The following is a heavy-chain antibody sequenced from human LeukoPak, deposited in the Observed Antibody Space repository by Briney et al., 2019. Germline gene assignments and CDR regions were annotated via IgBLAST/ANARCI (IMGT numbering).Heavy chain of an antibody. CDR1: GGSIRSGGYY. CDR2: ISYSGST. CDR3: ARQGRYFDY. V-gene: IGHV4-61*03. Sequence: SETLSLTCTVSGGSIRSGGYYWTWIRQPPGKGLEWIGYISYSGSTNYSPSLKGRVTMSLDTSKNDFSLKLSSVTAADTAVYYCARQGRYFDYWGQGTLVTVSS. J-gene: IGHJ4*02.